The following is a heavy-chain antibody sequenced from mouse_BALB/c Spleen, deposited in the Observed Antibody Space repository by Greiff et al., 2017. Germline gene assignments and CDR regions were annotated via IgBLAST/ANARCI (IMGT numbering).Heavy chain of an antibody. CDR3: AKGDNYPVYYAMAY. D-gene: IGHD1-3*01. Sequence: VQLQQSGAELVKPGASVKLSCTASGFNIKDTYMHWVKQRPEQGLEWIGRIDPANGNTKYDPKFQGKATITADTSSNTAYLQLSSLTSEDTAVYYSAKGDNYPVYYAMAYWGQGTSVTVSS. V-gene: IGHV14-3*02. CDR1: GFNIKDTY. CDR2: IDPANGNT. J-gene: IGHJ4*01.